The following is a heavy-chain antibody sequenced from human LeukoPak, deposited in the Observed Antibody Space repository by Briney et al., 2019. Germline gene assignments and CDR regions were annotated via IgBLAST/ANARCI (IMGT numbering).Heavy chain of an antibody. Sequence: SETLSLTCAVSVGSLSRYYWSWVRDPPGQGRECIGYLYYSGHTNYNPSLQSRLTISVDTSKKRSSLKLSSVTAADTAVYYCARVCGYNLSYFDYWGQGTVVTVPS. CDR2: LYYSGHT. D-gene: IGHD5-24*01. V-gene: IGHV4-59*01. CDR3: ARVCGYNLSYFDY. J-gene: IGHJ4*02. CDR1: VGSLSRYY.